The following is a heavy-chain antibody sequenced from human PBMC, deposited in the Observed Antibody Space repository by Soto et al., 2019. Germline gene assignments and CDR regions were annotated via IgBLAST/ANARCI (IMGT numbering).Heavy chain of an antibody. V-gene: IGHV1-58*01. CDR1: GFTFADSA. Sequence: GASVKVSCKASGFTFADSAVQWVRQARGQSLEWIGRIIVDSGNTKSAEKFAERVSMSWDMSTSTAFMELRSLSSDDTAVYYCATANNTSPFDYWGLGTLVTVSA. CDR3: ATANNTSPFDY. J-gene: IGHJ4*02. CDR2: IIVDSGNT. D-gene: IGHD1-26*01.